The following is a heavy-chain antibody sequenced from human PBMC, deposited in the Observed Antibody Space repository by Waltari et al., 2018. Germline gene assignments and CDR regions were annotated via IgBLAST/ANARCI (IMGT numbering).Heavy chain of an antibody. CDR2: IYYSGGT. CDR1: GGSISSHY. V-gene: IGHV4-59*11. D-gene: IGHD6-19*01. CDR3: ASQLIDSGRDY. J-gene: IGHJ4*02. Sequence: QVQLQESGPGLVKPSETLSLTCTVSGGSISSHYWSWIRQPPGKGLEWIGYIYYSGGTNYNPSLKSRVTISVDTSKNQFSLKLSSVTAADTAVYYCASQLIDSGRDYWGQGTLVTVSS.